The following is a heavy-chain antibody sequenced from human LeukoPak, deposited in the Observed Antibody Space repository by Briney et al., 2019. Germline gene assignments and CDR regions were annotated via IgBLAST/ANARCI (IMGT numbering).Heavy chain of an antibody. Sequence: GGSLRLSCAASGFTFSSYAMHWVRQAPGKGLEWVAVISYDGGNKYYADSVKGRFTISRDNSKNTLYLQMNSLRAEDTAVYYCARDQASPYDFWSGSGLDYWGQGTLVTVSS. V-gene: IGHV3-30-3*01. CDR3: ARDQASPYDFWSGSGLDY. D-gene: IGHD3-3*01. CDR1: GFTFSSYA. CDR2: ISYDGGNK. J-gene: IGHJ4*02.